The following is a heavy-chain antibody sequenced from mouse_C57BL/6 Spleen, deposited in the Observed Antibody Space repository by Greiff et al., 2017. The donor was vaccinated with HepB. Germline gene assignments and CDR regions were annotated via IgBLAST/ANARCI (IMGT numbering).Heavy chain of an antibody. D-gene: IGHD3-2*02. CDR1: GFTFSDYG. CDR2: ISSGSSTI. J-gene: IGHJ1*03. Sequence: EVKVVESGGGLVKPGGSLKLSCAASGFTFSDYGMHWVRQAPEKGLEWVAYISSGSSTIYYADTVKGRFTISRDNAKNTLFLQMTSLRSEDTAMYYCARELRLPSYWYFDVWGTGTTVTVSS. CDR3: ARELRLPSYWYFDV. V-gene: IGHV5-17*01.